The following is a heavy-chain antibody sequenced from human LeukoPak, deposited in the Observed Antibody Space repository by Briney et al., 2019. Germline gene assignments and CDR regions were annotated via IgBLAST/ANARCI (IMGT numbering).Heavy chain of an antibody. V-gene: IGHV1-2*02. Sequence: GASVKVSCKASGYTFTGYYMHWVRQAPGQGLEWMGWVNPNSGGTNYAQKFQGRITMTRDTSISTAYMELSRLRSDDTAVYYCAREGYCSSTSCYRSGSATHSQYNWFDPWGQGTLVTVSS. CDR2: VNPNSGGT. D-gene: IGHD2-2*01. J-gene: IGHJ5*02. CDR1: GYTFTGYY. CDR3: AREGYCSSTSCYRSGSATHSQYNWFDP.